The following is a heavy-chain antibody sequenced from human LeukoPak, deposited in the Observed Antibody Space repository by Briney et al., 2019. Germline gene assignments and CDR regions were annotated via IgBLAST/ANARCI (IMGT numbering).Heavy chain of an antibody. CDR3: AKQTYSGSYRLFDY. CDR1: GFTFSSFA. J-gene: IGHJ4*02. V-gene: IGHV3-23*01. D-gene: IGHD1-26*01. Sequence: GGSLRLSCAASGFTFSSFAMGWVRQAPGKGLGWVSAVSGSGGSTYYADSVKGRFTISRDNSKNTLYLQMNSLRAEDTAVYYCAKQTYSGSYRLFDYWGQGTLVTVSS. CDR2: VSGSGGST.